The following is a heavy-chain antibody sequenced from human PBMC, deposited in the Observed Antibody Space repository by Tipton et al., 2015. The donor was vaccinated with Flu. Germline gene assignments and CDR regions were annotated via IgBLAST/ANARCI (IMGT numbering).Heavy chain of an antibody. J-gene: IGHJ5*01. CDR1: GIPMRSGIQS. D-gene: IGHD2-15*01. CDR3: ARDSGAYPLGFDP. V-gene: IGHV4-61*02. CDR2: TYTNGDT. Sequence: LRLSCSVSGIPMRSGIQSWSWIRQSAGKGLEWIGLTYTNGDTTYNPSLKSRVTLSIDTSKNQLSLTLTSVTAADTAVYYCARDSGAYPLGFDPWGRGTLVTVSS.